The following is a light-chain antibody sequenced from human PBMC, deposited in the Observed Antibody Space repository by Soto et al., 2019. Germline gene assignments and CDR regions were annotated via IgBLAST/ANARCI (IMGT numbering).Light chain of an antibody. CDR3: GSYTSNNTYV. Sequence: QSVLTQPASVSGSPGQSITIPCTGTSSDVGNYKYVSWYQHHPDKAAKLMIYEVSNRPSGVSNRFSGSKSGNTASLTISGLQTEDEADYYCGSYTSNNTYVFGTGTKVTVL. V-gene: IGLV2-14*01. J-gene: IGLJ1*01. CDR1: SSDVGNYKY. CDR2: EVS.